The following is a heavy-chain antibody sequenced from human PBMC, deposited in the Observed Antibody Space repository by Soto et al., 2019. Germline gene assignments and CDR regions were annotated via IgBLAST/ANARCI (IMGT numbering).Heavy chain of an antibody. CDR2: ISGSGGST. Sequence: GGSLRLSCAASGLTFSSYAMNWVRQAPGKGLEWVSAISGSGGSTYYADSVKGRFTISRDNSKNTLYLQMNSLRAEDTAVYFFSYCPTIVFFTRPRGSNNWFDPWGPGTLVTVSS. J-gene: IGHJ5*02. CDR1: GLTFSSYA. V-gene: IGHV3-23*01. CDR3: SYCPTIVFFTRPRGSNNWFDP. D-gene: IGHD2-8*01.